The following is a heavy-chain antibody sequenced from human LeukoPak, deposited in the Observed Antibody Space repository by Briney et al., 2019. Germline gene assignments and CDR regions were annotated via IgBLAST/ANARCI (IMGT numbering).Heavy chain of an antibody. CDR3: ARYTGVNGYYFDY. V-gene: IGHV4-39*02. J-gene: IGHJ4*02. CDR1: GGSISSSNYY. CDR2: IYYSGST. Sequence: SETLSLTCTVSGGSISSSNYYWGWIRQPPGKGQEWIGSIYYSGSTYYNPSLESRVTISVDTSKSHFSLKLSSVTAADTAMYYCARYTGVNGYYFDYWGQGTLVTVSS. D-gene: IGHD2-8*01.